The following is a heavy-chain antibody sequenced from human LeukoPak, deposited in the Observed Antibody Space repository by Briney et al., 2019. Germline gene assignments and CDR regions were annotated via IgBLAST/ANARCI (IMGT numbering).Heavy chain of an antibody. V-gene: IGHV3-15*01. D-gene: IGHD3-3*02. J-gene: IGHJ4*02. CDR2: IQSKTDGGKT. CDR3: TTGIRGD. Sequence: SWVRQAPGKGLEWVGRIQSKTDGGKTDYAAPVKGRFTISRDDSKNTLYLQMNSLKTEDTAIYYCTTGIRGDWGQGTLVTVST.